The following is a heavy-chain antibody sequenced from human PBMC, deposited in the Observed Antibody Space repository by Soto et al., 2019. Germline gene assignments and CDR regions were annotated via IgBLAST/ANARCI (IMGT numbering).Heavy chain of an antibody. D-gene: IGHD6-13*01. J-gene: IGHJ5*02. CDR1: GGSISSYY. V-gene: IGHV4-59*01. Sequence: PSETLSLTCTVSGGSISSYYWSWIRQPPGKGLEWIGYIYYSGSTNYNPSLKSRVTISVDTSKNQFSLKLSSVTAADTAVYYCARAAHRSSWYRWWFDPWGQGTLVTVSS. CDR2: IYYSGST. CDR3: ARAAHRSSWYRWWFDP.